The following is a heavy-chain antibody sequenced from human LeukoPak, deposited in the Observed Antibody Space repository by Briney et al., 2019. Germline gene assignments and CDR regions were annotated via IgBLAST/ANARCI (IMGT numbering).Heavy chain of an antibody. Sequence: GGSLRLSCAASGFTFSSYAMSWVRQAPGKGLEWVSAISGSGGRTYYADSVKGRFTISRDNSKNTLYLQMNSLRAEDTAVYYCAKDRGSSSWHEYFQHWGQGTLVTVSS. CDR1: GFTFSSYA. J-gene: IGHJ1*01. V-gene: IGHV3-23*01. CDR3: AKDRGSSSWHEYFQH. CDR2: ISGSGGRT. D-gene: IGHD6-13*01.